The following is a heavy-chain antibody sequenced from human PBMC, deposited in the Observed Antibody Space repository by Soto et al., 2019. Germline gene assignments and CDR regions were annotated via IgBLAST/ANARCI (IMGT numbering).Heavy chain of an antibody. CDR3: ARDAWLWLGELFYYYYYAMEV. Sequence: ASVKVSCKASGYTFTSYGISWVRQAPGQGLEWMGWISAYNGNTNYAQKLQGRVTMTTDTSTSTAYMELRSLRSDDTAVYYCARDAWLWLGELFYYYYYAMEVWGQGTTVTVS. CDR2: ISAYNGNT. J-gene: IGHJ6*02. V-gene: IGHV1-18*04. D-gene: IGHD3-10*01. CDR1: GYTFTSYG.